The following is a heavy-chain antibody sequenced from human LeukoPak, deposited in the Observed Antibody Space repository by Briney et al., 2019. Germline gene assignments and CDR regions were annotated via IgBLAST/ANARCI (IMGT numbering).Heavy chain of an antibody. CDR1: GGSISSYY. Sequence: SETLSLTCTVSGGSISSYYWSWIRQPPGKGLEWLGYNYYSGSTNYNPSLKSRVTISVDTSKNQFSLKLSTVTAADTAVYYCAREEYVWGSYRYVDYWGQGSLVTVSS. D-gene: IGHD3-16*02. CDR3: AREEYVWGSYRYVDY. CDR2: NYYSGST. J-gene: IGHJ4*02. V-gene: IGHV4-59*12.